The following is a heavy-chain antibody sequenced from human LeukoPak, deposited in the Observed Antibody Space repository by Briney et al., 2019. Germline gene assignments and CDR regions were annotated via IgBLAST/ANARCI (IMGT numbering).Heavy chain of an antibody. CDR3: AKLRGLSSSSENNWFDP. Sequence: GGSLRLSCAASGFTVSAYAMAWVRQAPGKGLEWVSTIYDDNTYYADSVKGRFAISTDNSKNTLYLQMNSLRAEETAVYYCAKLRGLSSSSENNWFDPWGQGTLVTVSS. J-gene: IGHJ5*02. CDR1: GFTVSAYA. V-gene: IGHV3-23*01. D-gene: IGHD6-6*01. CDR2: IYDDNT.